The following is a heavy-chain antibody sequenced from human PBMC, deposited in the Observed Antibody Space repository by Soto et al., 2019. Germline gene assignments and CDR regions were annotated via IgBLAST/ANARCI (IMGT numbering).Heavy chain of an antibody. V-gene: IGHV4-59*01. J-gene: IGHJ4*02. CDR1: GGSISSYY. D-gene: IGHD6-13*01. CDR3: AREGPATAAGIYFDY. Sequence: QVQLQESGPGLVKPSETLSLTCTVSGGSISSYYWSWIRQPPGKGLEWIGYIYYSGSTNYNPSLKSRVTISVDTPKNQFSLKLSSVTAADTAVYYCAREGPATAAGIYFDYWGQGTLVTVSS. CDR2: IYYSGST.